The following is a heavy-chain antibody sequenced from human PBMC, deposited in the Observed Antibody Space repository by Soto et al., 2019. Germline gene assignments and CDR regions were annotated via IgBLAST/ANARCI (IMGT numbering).Heavy chain of an antibody. Sequence: SETLSLTCTVSGGSISSSSYYWGWIRQPPGKGLEWIGSIYYSGSTYYNPSLKSRVTISVDTSKNQFSLKLSSVTAADTAVYYCASPMEYSSSLCFDYWGQGTLVTVSS. J-gene: IGHJ4*02. V-gene: IGHV4-39*01. CDR1: GGSISSSSYY. CDR2: IYYSGST. D-gene: IGHD6-6*01. CDR3: ASPMEYSSSLCFDY.